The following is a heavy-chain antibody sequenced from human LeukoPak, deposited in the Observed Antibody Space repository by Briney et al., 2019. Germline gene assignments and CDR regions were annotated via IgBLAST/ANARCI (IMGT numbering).Heavy chain of an antibody. D-gene: IGHD2-2*01. CDR2: INTNTGNP. CDR3: ARGSLPLQTDIVVVPAAV. V-gene: IGHV7-4-1*02. Sequence: ASVKVSCKASGYTFTSYAMNWVRQAPGQGLEWMGWINTNTGNPTYAQGFTGRFVFSLDTSVSTAYLQISSLKAEDTAVYYCARGSLPLQTDIVVVPAAVWGQGTTVTVSS. J-gene: IGHJ6*02. CDR1: GYTFTSYA.